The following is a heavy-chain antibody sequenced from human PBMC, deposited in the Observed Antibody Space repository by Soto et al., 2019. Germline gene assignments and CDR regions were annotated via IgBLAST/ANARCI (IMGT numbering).Heavy chain of an antibody. CDR3: ASETPDGSGSPAED. V-gene: IGHV1-69*02. Sequence: QVQLVQSGAEVKKPGSSVKVSCKASGGTFSSYTISWVRQAPGQGLEWMGRIIPILGIANYAQKFQGRVTITADKSTSTADMELSSLRSEDTAVYYCASETPDGSGSPAEDWGQGTLVTVSS. CDR1: GGTFSSYT. D-gene: IGHD3-10*01. J-gene: IGHJ4*02. CDR2: IIPILGIA.